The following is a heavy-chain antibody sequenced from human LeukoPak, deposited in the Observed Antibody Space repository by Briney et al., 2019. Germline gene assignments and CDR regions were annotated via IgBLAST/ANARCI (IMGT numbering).Heavy chain of an antibody. CDR1: GGSISSYY. CDR2: IYYSGST. J-gene: IGHJ6*02. V-gene: IGHV4-59*01. CDR3: ARDRRGGRGVYYYYYGMDV. D-gene: IGHD3-10*01. Sequence: SETLSLTCTVSGGSISSYYWSWIRQPAGKGLEWIGYIYYSGSTNYNPSLKSRVTISVDTSKNQFSLKLSSVTAADTAVYYCARDRRGGRGVYYYYYGMDVWGQGTTVTVSS.